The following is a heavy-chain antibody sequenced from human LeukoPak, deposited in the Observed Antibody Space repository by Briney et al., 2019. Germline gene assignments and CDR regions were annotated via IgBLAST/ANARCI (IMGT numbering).Heavy chain of an antibody. D-gene: IGHD1-26*01. CDR3: SRPGSYSTDDAFDI. V-gene: IGHV3-73*01. J-gene: IGHJ3*02. Sequence: GGSLKLSCAASGFNFSGSAVHWVRQASGKGLEWVGHIRSKGNNYATAHTASVKGRFTISGDDSKSTAHLQMNSLKTEDTAVYYCSRPGSYSTDDAFDIWGQGTMVTVSS. CDR1: GFNFSGSA. CDR2: IRSKGNNYAT.